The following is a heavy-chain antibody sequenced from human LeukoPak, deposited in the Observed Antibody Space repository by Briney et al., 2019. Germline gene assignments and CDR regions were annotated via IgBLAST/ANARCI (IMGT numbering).Heavy chain of an antibody. Sequence: GGSLRLSRAASGFTFSSYAMTWVRQAPGKGLEWVSSISGSGGSTYYADSVKGRFTISRDNSKHTLYLQMNSLRAEDTAVYYCAKDLTTGRLNYWGQGPLATVSS. J-gene: IGHJ4*02. CDR1: GFTFSSYA. CDR2: ISGSGGST. CDR3: AKDLTTGRLNY. V-gene: IGHV3-23*01. D-gene: IGHD3-10*01.